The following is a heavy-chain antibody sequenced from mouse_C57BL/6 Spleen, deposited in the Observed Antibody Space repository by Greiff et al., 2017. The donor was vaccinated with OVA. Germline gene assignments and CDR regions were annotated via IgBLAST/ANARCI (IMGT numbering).Heavy chain of an antibody. Sequence: QVQLKQPGAELVKPGASVKLSCKASGYTFTSYWMHWVKQRPGQGLEWIGMIHPNSGSTNYNEKFKSKATLTVDKSSSTAYMQLSSLTSEDSAVYYCARAGECYAMDYWGQGTSVTVSS. CDR1: GYTFTSYW. CDR3: ARAGECYAMDY. V-gene: IGHV1-64*01. CDR2: IHPNSGST. J-gene: IGHJ4*01.